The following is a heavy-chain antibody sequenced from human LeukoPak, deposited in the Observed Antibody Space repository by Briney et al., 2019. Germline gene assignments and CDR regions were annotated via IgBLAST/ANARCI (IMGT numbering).Heavy chain of an antibody. J-gene: IGHJ5*02. CDR2: IYYSGST. D-gene: IGHD3-3*01. Sequence: PSETLSLTCTVSGGSISSGDYYWSWIRQPPGKGLEWIGYIYYSGSTNYNPSLKSRVTISVDTSKNQFSLKLSSVTAADTAVYYCARDLRFWSGYQNWFDPWGQGTLVTVSS. CDR1: GGSISSGDYY. CDR3: ARDLRFWSGYQNWFDP. V-gene: IGHV4-61*08.